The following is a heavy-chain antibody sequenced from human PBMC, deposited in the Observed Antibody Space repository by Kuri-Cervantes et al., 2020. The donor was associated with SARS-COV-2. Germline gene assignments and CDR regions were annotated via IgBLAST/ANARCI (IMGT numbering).Heavy chain of an antibody. D-gene: IGHD6-13*01. J-gene: IGHJ6*02. CDR1: GGSISSYY. CDR3: ASLPGIAADGGYGMDV. CDR2: IYYSGST. Sequence: ESLKISCTVSGGSISSYYWSWIRQPPGKGLEWIGYIYYSGSTNYNPSLKSRVTISVDTSKNQFSLKLSSLTAADTAVYYCASLPGIAADGGYGMDVWGQGTTVTVSS. V-gene: IGHV4-59*08.